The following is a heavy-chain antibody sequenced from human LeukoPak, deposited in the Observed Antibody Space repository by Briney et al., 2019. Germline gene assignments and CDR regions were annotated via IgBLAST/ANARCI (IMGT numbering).Heavy chain of an antibody. CDR2: VVYDGSNK. V-gene: IGHV3-30*04. Sequence: PGRSLRLFCAASGFTFTRYTMHWVRQAPGKGLEWVAVVVYDGSNKYYADSVKGRFTLSRDNSKNTLSLQMNTLRADDTAVYYCVRDNYGGILDFWGQGTLVTVSS. D-gene: IGHD2-21*01. CDR3: VRDNYGGILDF. J-gene: IGHJ4*02. CDR1: GFTFTRYT.